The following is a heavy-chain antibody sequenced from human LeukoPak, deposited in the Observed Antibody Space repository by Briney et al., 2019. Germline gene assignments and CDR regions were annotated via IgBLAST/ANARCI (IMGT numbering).Heavy chain of an antibody. V-gene: IGHV3-48*03. CDR3: ARLTMVRGVLDYNWFDP. CDR1: GFTFSSYE. CDR2: ISSSGSTI. D-gene: IGHD3-10*01. J-gene: IGHJ5*02. Sequence: GGSLRLSCAASGFTFSSYEMNWLRQAPGKGLEWVSYISSSGSTIYYADSVKGRFTISRDNAKNSLYLQMNSLRAEDTAVYYCARLTMVRGVLDYNWFDPWGQGTLVTVSS.